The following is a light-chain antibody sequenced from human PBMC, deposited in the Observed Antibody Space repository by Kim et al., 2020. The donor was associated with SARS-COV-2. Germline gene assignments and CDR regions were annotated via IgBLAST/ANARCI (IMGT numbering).Light chain of an antibody. Sequence: LSPGERDTLSCKAEQSVSSHLAWYQKRPGQAPRLLIYGAFNRANGIPARFSGSGSGTEFTLTISSLQSEDFAVYYCHQCNRWPWTFGQGTKVDIK. CDR1: QSVSSH. CDR3: HQCNRWPWT. CDR2: GAF. V-gene: IGKV3-15*01. J-gene: IGKJ1*01.